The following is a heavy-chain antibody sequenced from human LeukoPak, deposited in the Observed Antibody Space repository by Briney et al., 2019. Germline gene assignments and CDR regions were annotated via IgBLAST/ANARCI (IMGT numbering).Heavy chain of an antibody. CDR1: GFTFSTYG. CDR3: ARDLVVVVPAAIRLPEHRTPTTGNYYYYYGMDV. CDR2: ISSSSSYI. V-gene: IGHV3-21*01. Sequence: GGSLRLSCAASGFTFSTYGMHWVRQAPGKGLEWVSSISSSSSYIYYADSVKGRFTISRDNAKNSLYLRMNSLRAEDTAVYYCARDLVVVVPAAIRLPEHRTPTTGNYYYYYGMDVWGQGTTVTVSS. J-gene: IGHJ6*02. D-gene: IGHD2-2*02.